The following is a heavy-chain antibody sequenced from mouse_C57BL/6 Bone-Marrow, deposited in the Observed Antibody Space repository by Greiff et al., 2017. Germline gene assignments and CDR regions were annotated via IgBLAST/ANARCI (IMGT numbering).Heavy chain of an antibody. D-gene: IGHD2-4*01. Sequence: QVHVKQSGAELAKPGASVKLSCKASGYTFTSYWLHWVNQRPGQGLEWIGYINPSSGYTKYNQKFKDKATLTADKSSSTAYMQLSSLTYEDSAVYYCARGDYDEEYFDVWGTGTTVTVSS. CDR2: INPSSGYT. V-gene: IGHV1-7*01. CDR3: ARGDYDEEYFDV. CDR1: GYTFTSYW. J-gene: IGHJ1*03.